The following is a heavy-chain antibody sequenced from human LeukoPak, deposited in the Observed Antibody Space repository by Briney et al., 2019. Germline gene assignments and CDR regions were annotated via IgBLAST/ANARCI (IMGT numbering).Heavy chain of an antibody. CDR2: ISAYNGNT. CDR1: GYTFTSYG. J-gene: IGHJ5*02. CDR3: ASCGYFDCLNWFDP. V-gene: IGHV1-18*01. Sequence: ASVKVSCKASGYTFTSYGISWVRQAPGQGLEWMVWISAYNGNTNYAQKLQGRVTMTTDKYTSTAYMELRSLRSDDTAVYYCASCGYFDCLNWFDPWGQGTLVTVSS. D-gene: IGHD3-9*01.